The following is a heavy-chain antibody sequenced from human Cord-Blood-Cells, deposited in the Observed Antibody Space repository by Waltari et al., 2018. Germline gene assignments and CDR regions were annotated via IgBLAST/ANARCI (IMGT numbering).Heavy chain of an antibody. CDR2: MNHSSGNT. J-gene: IGHJ4*02. CDR1: GSTFTSYD. Sequence: VQLVQSGAEVKTPGATVQASCKASGSTFTSYDINWVRQATGQGLEWMGWMNHSSGNTGYAQKFQSRVTITRNTSIGTAYMELSSLRSEDTAVYYCARDCDYWGQGTLVTVSS. CDR3: ARDCDY. V-gene: IGHV1-8*03.